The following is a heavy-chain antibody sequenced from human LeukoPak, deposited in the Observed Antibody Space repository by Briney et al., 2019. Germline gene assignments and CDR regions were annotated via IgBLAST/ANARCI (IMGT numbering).Heavy chain of an antibody. CDR1: GGSIRSYY. J-gene: IGHJ4*02. CDR2: MYYSENP. D-gene: IGHD1-20*01. V-gene: IGHV4-59*01. Sequence: SETLSLTCSVSGGSIRSYYWGWIRQPPGKGLEWIGYMYYSENPNYNPSLKSRVTISVDTSKNQFSLKLGSLTAADTAVYYCARGPRHPRSNWYADHWGQGTLVTVSS. CDR3: ARGPRHPRSNWYADH.